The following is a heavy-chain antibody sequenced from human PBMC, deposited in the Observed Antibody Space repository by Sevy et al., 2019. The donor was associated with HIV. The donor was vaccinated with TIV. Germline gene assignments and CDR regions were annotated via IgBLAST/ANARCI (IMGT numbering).Heavy chain of an antibody. V-gene: IGHV1-18*01. CDR3: ARGGGIVTMVRGVINAVIDY. CDR2: ISAYNGNT. CDR1: GYTFTSYG. J-gene: IGHJ4*02. D-gene: IGHD3-10*01. Sequence: ASVKVSCKASGYTFTSYGISWVRQAPGQGLEWMGWISAYNGNTNYAQKLQGRVTMTTDTSTSTAYMELRSLRSDDPAVYYCARGGGIVTMVRGVINAVIDYWGQGTLVTVSS.